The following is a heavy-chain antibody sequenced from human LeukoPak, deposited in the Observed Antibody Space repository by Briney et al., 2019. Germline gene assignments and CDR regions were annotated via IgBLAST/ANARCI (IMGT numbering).Heavy chain of an antibody. D-gene: IGHD3-3*01. Sequence: PAGSLRLSCAASGFTFSSCAMSWVRQAPGRGLEWVSTVSASDGGTYYADSVKGWFTISRDISKNTLYLQMNSLRAEDTAVYYCAKASGEWLLSPFDYWGQGTLVTVSS. J-gene: IGHJ4*02. CDR2: VSASDGGT. CDR3: AKASGEWLLSPFDY. CDR1: GFTFSSCA. V-gene: IGHV3-23*01.